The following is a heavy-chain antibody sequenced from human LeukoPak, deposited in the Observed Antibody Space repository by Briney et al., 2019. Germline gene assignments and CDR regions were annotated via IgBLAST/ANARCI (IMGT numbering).Heavy chain of an antibody. J-gene: IGHJ4*02. V-gene: IGHV4-39*01. CDR2: ISPGGNT. CDR3: AKHAPHVSGDKRGFES. CDR1: SDSISSGNYF. Sequence: SETLSLTCAVSSDSISSGNYFWGWIRQPPGKGLELIASISPGGNTYYNPSLKSRGTISVHTSKKHFSLMLNSVTAADTAVYFCAKHAPHVSGDKRGFESWGQGILVTVSS. D-gene: IGHD5-12*01.